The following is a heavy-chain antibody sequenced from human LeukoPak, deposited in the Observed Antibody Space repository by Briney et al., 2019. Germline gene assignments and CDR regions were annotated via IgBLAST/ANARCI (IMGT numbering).Heavy chain of an antibody. CDR2: TYYSGST. V-gene: IGHV4-30-4*08. CDR3: AKKSCSSTSCYAFDI. J-gene: IGHJ3*02. D-gene: IGHD2-2*01. Sequence: PSETLSLTCTVSGGSISSGDYYWSWIRQPPGKGLEWIGYTYYSGSTYYNPSLKSRVTISVDTSTNQFSLKLSSVTAADTAVYYCAKKSCSSTSCYAFDIWGQGTMVTVSS. CDR1: GGSISSGDYY.